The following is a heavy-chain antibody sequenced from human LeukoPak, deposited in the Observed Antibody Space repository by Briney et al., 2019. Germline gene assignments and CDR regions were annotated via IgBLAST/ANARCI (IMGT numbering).Heavy chain of an antibody. Sequence: GGSLRLSCVASGFTFGDYAMHWVRLVPGKGLEWVSGICWNSGSIVYADSVKGLFTISRDNAKNSLYLQMNSLRAEDMALYYCAKETATGHFDYWGQGTLVTVSS. J-gene: IGHJ4*02. CDR1: GFTFGDYA. CDR3: AKETATGHFDY. V-gene: IGHV3-9*03. CDR2: ICWNSGSI. D-gene: IGHD6-13*01.